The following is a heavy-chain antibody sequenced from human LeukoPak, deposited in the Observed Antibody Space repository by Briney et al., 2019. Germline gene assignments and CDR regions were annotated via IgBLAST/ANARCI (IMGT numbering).Heavy chain of an antibody. J-gene: IGHJ6*02. CDR3: AKLQSDGLRTYYGMDV. CDR1: GFTFSSYS. CDR2: ISSSSSYI. D-gene: IGHD4-23*01. V-gene: IGHV3-21*04. Sequence: GGSLRLSCAASGFTFSSYSMNWVRQAPGKGLEWVSSISSSSSYIYYADSVMGRFTIPRDNSKNTLYLQMNSLRAEDTAVYYCAKLQSDGLRTYYGMDVWGQGTTVTVSS.